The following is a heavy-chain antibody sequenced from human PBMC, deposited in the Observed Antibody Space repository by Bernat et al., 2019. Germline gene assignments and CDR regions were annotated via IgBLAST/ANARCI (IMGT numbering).Heavy chain of an antibody. CDR3: ARSIPSRISGWYPGGAF. V-gene: IGHV3-23*05. Sequence: EVQLVESGGGLVQPGGSLRLSCAASGFTFSSYAMSWVRQAPGKGLEWIGSIHKSGTRDYNPSLKRRVTISVDTSKNQFSLKLNSVTAADTAVYYCARSIPSRISGWYPGGAFWGQGTLVTVSS. D-gene: IGHD6-19*01. J-gene: IGHJ4*02. CDR1: GFTFSSYA. CDR2: SIHKSGTR.